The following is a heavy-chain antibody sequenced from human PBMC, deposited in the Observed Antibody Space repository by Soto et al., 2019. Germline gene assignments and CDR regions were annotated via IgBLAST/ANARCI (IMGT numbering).Heavy chain of an antibody. J-gene: IGHJ6*02. Sequence: PGGSLRLSCAASGFTFSSYSMNWVRQAPGKGLEWVSSISSSSSYIYYADSVKGRFTISRDNAKNSLYLQMNSLRAEDTAVYYCARDTGALTYYYDNSGGYYGMDVWGQGTTVTVSS. CDR2: ISSSSSYI. CDR3: ARDTGALTYYYDNSGGYYGMDV. CDR1: GFTFSSYS. V-gene: IGHV3-21*01. D-gene: IGHD3-22*01.